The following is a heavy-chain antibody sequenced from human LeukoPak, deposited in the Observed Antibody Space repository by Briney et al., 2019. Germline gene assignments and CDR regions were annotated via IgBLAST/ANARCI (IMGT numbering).Heavy chain of an antibody. Sequence: GGSLRLSCAASGFTFSSYAMSWVRQAPGKGLEWVSAISGSGGSTYYADSVKARFIISRDNSKNTLYLQINSLRADDTAVYYCARDRYSSSPDYWGQGTLVTVSS. D-gene: IGHD6-13*01. CDR1: GFTFSSYA. CDR2: ISGSGGST. V-gene: IGHV3-23*01. CDR3: ARDRYSSSPDY. J-gene: IGHJ4*02.